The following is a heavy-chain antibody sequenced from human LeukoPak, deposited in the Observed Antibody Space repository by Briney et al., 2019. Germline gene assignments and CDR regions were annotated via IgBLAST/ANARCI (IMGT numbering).Heavy chain of an antibody. V-gene: IGHV1-46*01. CDR1: GYTFTGYY. J-gene: IGHJ6*02. CDR2: INPSGGST. CDR3: ARDILVGATSYYYYGMDV. Sequence: ASVKVSCKASGYTFTGYYMHWVRQAPGQGLEWMGIINPSGGSTSYAQKFQGRVTMTRDTSTSTVYMELSSLRSEDTAVYYCARDILVGATSYYYYGMDVWGQGTTVTVSS. D-gene: IGHD1-26*01.